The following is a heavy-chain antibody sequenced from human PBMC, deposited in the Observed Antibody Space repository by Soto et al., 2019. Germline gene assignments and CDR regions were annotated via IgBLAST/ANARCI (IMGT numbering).Heavy chain of an antibody. CDR2: ISYDGSNK. CDR1: GFTFSSYG. J-gene: IGHJ4*02. Sequence: QVQLVESGGGVVQPGRSLRLSCAASGFTFSSYGMHWVRQAPGKGLEWVAVISYDGSNKYYADSVKGRFTISRDNSKNTLYLQMNSLRAEDTAVYYCAKESRRYCSGGSCYSFDYWGQGTLVTVSS. CDR3: AKESRRYCSGGSCYSFDY. D-gene: IGHD2-15*01. V-gene: IGHV3-30*18.